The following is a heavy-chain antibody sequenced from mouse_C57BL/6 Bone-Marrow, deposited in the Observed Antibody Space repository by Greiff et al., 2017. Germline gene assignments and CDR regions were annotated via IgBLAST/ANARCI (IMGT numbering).Heavy chain of an antibody. CDR3: ARNEPMDY. Sequence: VHVKQSGPELVKPGDSVKISCKASGYSFTGYFMNWVMQSHGKSLEWIGRINPYNGDTFYNQKFKGKATLTVDKSSSTAHMELRSLTSEDSAVYYCARNEPMDYWGQGTSVTVSS. V-gene: IGHV1-20*01. CDR1: GYSFTGYF. CDR2: INPYNGDT. J-gene: IGHJ4*01.